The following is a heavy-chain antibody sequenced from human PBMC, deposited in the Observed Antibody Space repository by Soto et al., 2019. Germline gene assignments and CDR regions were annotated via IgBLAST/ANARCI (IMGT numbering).Heavy chain of an antibody. Sequence: EEQVLESGGGSAQPGGSLRLSCAASGFTFSNYGMTWVRQAPGKGLEWVSSINPRGIDTKYADSVKGRFTIARDNSKKMIYLQMNNLRAEDTALYYCARGGAYFYDDCTRAYWGQGTLVTVSS. J-gene: IGHJ4*02. D-gene: IGHD2-21*02. CDR1: GFTFSNYG. CDR3: ARGGAYFYDDCTRAY. CDR2: INPRGIDT. V-gene: IGHV3-23*01.